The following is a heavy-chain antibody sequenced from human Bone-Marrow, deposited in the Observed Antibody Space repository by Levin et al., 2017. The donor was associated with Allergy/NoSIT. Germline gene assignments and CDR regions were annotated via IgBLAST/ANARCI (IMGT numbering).Heavy chain of an antibody. D-gene: IGHD2-15*01. CDR2: IDPKSGGT. V-gene: IGHV1-2*06. CDR1: EYTFTDYF. J-gene: IGHJ4*02. Sequence: ASVKVSCKASEYTFTDYFIHWVRQAPGQGLEWMGRIDPKSGGTNYAHKFQGRVTLTRDTSISTAYMELSGLRSDDTAVYYCARTETLYGSGDRCYFGQFDYWGQGTLVTVSS. CDR3: ARTETLYGSGDRCYFGQFDY.